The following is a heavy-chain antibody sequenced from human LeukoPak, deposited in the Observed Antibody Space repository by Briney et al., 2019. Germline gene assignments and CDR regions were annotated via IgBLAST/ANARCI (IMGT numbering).Heavy chain of an antibody. V-gene: IGHV1-69*06. CDR1: GGTFSSYA. CDR3: ARGRAYSSSWYEYFQH. J-gene: IGHJ1*01. CDR2: IIPIFGTA. Sequence: SVKVSCKASGGTFSSYAISWVRQAPGQGLEWMGGIIPIFGTANYAQKFQGRVTITADKSTSTAYMELSSLRSEDTAVYYCARGRAYSSSWYEYFQHRGQGTLVTVSS. D-gene: IGHD6-13*01.